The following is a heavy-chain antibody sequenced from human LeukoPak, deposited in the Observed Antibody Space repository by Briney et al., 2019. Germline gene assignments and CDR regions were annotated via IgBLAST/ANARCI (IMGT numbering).Heavy chain of an antibody. CDR1: GGSICSGGYY. CDR2: IYYSGST. J-gene: IGHJ4*02. V-gene: IGHV4-31*03. Sequence: PSQTLSLTCTVSGGSICSGGYYWSWIRQHPGKGLEWIGYIYYSGSTYYNPSLKSRVTISVDTSKNQFSLKLSSVTAADTAVYYCARVGPSGSPDYWGQGTLVTVSS. D-gene: IGHD1-26*01. CDR3: ARVGPSGSPDY.